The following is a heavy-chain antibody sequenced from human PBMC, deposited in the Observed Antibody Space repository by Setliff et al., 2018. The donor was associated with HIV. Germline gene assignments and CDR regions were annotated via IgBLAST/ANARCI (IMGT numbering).Heavy chain of an antibody. D-gene: IGHD3-22*01. CDR2: ISHSGST. CDR3: ARLTTTYYYDSSAYYHPV. Sequence: SETLSLTCAVYGGSFSGYYWSWIRQPPGKGLEWIGEISHSGSTNYNPSLKSRVTISVDTSKNQFSLKLSSVTAADTAVFYCARLTTTYYYDSSAYYHPVWGQGTLGTV. CDR1: GGSFSGYY. V-gene: IGHV4-34*01. J-gene: IGHJ4*02.